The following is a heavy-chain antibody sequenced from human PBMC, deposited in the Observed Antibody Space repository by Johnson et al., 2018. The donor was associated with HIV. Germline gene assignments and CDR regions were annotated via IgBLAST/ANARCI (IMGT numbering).Heavy chain of an antibody. V-gene: IGHV3-30*14. J-gene: IGHJ3*01. CDR2: ISYDGSNK. Sequence: VQLVESGGGVVQPGRSLRLSCAASGFTLSSYAMHWVRQAPGKGLEWVAVISYDGSNKYYADSVKGRFTISRDSSRNTLYLQIDTLKVEDTALYYCTRSKLQFLAPDAFDLWGQGTMVTVSS. CDR3: TRSKLQFLAPDAFDL. D-gene: IGHD5-24*01. CDR1: GFTLSSYA.